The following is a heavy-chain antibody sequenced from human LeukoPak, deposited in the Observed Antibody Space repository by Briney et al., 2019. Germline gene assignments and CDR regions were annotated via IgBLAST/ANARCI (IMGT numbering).Heavy chain of an antibody. CDR1: GGSISSYY. Sequence: SETLSLTCTVSGGSISSYYWSWIRQPAGKGLEWIGRIYTSGSTNYNPSLKSRVTMSVDTSKNQFSLKLSSVTAADTAVYYCARGIESTYHRVFDYWGQGTLVTVSS. J-gene: IGHJ4*02. D-gene: IGHD1-1*01. V-gene: IGHV4-4*07. CDR2: IYTSGST. CDR3: ARGIESTYHRVFDY.